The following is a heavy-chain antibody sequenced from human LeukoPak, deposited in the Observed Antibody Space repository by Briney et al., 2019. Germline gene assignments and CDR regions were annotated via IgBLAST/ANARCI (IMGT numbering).Heavy chain of an antibody. CDR1: GYSISSGYY. D-gene: IGHD7-27*01. CDR3: ASLGTLRS. CDR2: IYHSGST. J-gene: IGHJ5*02. V-gene: IGHV4-38-2*01. Sequence: SETLSLTCAVSGYSISSGYYWGWIRQPPGKGLEWIGSIYHSGSTYYNPSLKSRVSISIDTSKNQFSVKLTSVTAADTAMYYCASLGTLRSWGQGTLVTVSS.